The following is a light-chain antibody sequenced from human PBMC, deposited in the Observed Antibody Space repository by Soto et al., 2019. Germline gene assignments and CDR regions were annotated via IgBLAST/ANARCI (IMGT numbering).Light chain of an antibody. CDR1: SGDVGGYDY. CDR2: EVT. J-gene: IGLJ1*01. CDR3: GSWTTYRPYV. V-gene: IGLV2-8*01. Sequence: QSALTQPPCASLSPGQSVTISCTGTSGDVGGYDYVSWYQQHPGKAPKLMIYEVTKRPLGVPDRFSGSKSGNTASLTVSGLQAEDEADYYCGSWTTYRPYVFATGTKVTVL.